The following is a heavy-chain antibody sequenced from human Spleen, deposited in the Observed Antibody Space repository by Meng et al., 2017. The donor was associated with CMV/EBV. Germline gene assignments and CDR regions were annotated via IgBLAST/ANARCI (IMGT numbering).Heavy chain of an antibody. D-gene: IGHD1-14*01. V-gene: IGHV4-34*01. J-gene: IGHJ4*02. CDR1: GGSLTDYF. Sequence: LSLPCAVYGGSLTDYFWSWIRQSPEKGLEWIGDISHSGRTNYNPSLKSRVTISVDTSNNQFFLKVTSVTAADTAVYYCARGRTDFDSWGQGTLVTVSS. CDR2: ISHSGRT. CDR3: ARGRTDFDS.